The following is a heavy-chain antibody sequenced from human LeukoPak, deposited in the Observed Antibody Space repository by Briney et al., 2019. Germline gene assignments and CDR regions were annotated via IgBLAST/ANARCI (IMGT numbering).Heavy chain of an antibody. CDR3: ASSSRGYYDSSGYRYFDY. J-gene: IGHJ4*02. Sequence: SETLSLTCTVSGGSISSYYWSWIRQPPGKGLEWIGYIYYSGSTNYNPSLKSRVTISVDTSKNRFSLKLSSVTAADTAVYYCASSSRGYYDSSGYRYFDYWGQGTLVTVSS. CDR2: IYYSGST. V-gene: IGHV4-59*08. CDR1: GGSISSYY. D-gene: IGHD3-22*01.